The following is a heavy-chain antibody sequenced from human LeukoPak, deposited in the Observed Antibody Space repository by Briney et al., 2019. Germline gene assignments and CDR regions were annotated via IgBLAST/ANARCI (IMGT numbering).Heavy chain of an antibody. D-gene: IGHD5-24*01. J-gene: IGHJ6*02. CDR3: ARDLPQSWQDYYYGMDV. CDR2: ISSSSSYI. Sequence: GGSLRLSCAASGLTFSSYSMNWVRQAPGKGLEWVSSISSSSSYIYYADSVKGRFTISRDNAKNSLYLQMNSLRAEDTAVYYCARDLPQSWQDYYYGMDVWGQGTTVTVSS. V-gene: IGHV3-21*01. CDR1: GLTFSSYS.